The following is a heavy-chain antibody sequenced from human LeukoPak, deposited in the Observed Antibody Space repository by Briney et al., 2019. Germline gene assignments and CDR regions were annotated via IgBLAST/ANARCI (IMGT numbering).Heavy chain of an antibody. Sequence: PGGSLRLSCAASGFTFSDYYMGWIRQAPGNGLEWVAYITSSGSAIYHADSVKGRFTISRDNAKNSLYLQMNTLGAEDTAVYYCTRAHKDAFDIWGQGTMVTVSS. J-gene: IGHJ3*02. CDR2: ITSSGSAI. CDR3: TRAHKDAFDI. CDR1: GFTFSDYY. V-gene: IGHV3-11*04.